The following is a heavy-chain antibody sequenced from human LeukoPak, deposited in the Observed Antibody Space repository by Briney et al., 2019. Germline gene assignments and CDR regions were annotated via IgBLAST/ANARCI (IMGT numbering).Heavy chain of an antibody. CDR2: THYSGNT. V-gene: IGHV4-59*08. D-gene: IGHD1-26*01. J-gene: IGHJ4*02. Sequence: ASETLSLTCTVSGXSITSYYWSWIRQPPGQGLEWIGFTHYSGNTNDNPSLKSRLTISLDTSSDQVSLKLSSVTAADTAVYYCARHLGGSHSPFDYWGQGTLVTVSS. CDR1: GXSITSYY. CDR3: ARHLGGSHSPFDY.